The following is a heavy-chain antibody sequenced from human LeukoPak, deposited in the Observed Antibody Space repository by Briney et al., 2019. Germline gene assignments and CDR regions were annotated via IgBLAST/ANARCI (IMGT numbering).Heavy chain of an antibody. CDR3: ASLTIFGVG. V-gene: IGHV3-21*01. CDR2: ISHSSSYI. CDR1: GFTFSRYS. Sequence: GGSLRLSCAASGFTFSRYSMNWVRQAPGKGLEWVSSISHSSSYIYYADAVKGRFTISRDNAKNSLYLQMNSLRVEDTAVYYCASLTIFGVGGGKGTTVTVSS. D-gene: IGHD3-3*01. J-gene: IGHJ6*04.